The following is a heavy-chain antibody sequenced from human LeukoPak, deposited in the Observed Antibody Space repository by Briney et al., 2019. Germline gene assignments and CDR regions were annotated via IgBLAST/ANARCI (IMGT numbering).Heavy chain of an antibody. V-gene: IGHV3-48*02. CDR1: GFTFSSYS. D-gene: IGHD6-19*01. J-gene: IGHJ4*02. Sequence: GSLRLSCAASGFTFSSYSMNWVRQAPGKGLEWVSYIRSDGSTIYYADSVKGRFTISRDNARNSLYLQMNSLRDEDTAVYYCASEAVAAPGYWGQGTLVTDSS. CDR2: IRSDGSTI. CDR3: ASEAVAAPGY.